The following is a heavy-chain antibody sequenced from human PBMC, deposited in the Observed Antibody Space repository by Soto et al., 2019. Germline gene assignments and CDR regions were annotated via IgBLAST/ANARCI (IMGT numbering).Heavy chain of an antibody. V-gene: IGHV3-74*01. J-gene: IGHJ4*02. CDR2: IHPDGSMT. CDR1: GFKFSDSW. CDR3: VXDXRSGDF. Sequence: GSLRLSCAASGFKFSDSWMHWVRQAPGKGLVWVSRIHPDGSMTHYADSVKGRFTTSRDNVKNTVFLQLSSLRAEDTAIYYCVXDXRSGDFWGQGNLVTFSS. D-gene: IGHD6-19*01.